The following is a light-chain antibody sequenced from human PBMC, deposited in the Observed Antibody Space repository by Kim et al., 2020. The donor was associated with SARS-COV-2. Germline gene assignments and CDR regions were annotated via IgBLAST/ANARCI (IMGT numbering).Light chain of an antibody. CDR2: LAS. J-gene: IGKJ4*01. Sequence: DIPLTQSPSSLSASVGDRITITCRASQSIDNYVNWYQHKLGKAPKLLISLASTLQSGVPSRFSGSGSGTDFALTITSLQPEDSATYYGQQTYTTPRALSFGGGTRVEI. V-gene: IGKV1-39*01. CDR3: QQTYTTPRALS. CDR1: QSIDNY.